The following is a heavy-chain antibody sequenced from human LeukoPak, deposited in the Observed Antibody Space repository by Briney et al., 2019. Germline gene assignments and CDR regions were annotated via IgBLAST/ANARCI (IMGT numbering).Heavy chain of an antibody. V-gene: IGHV3-74*01. Sequence: GGSLRLSCAASGFTFSSYWMHWVRQAPGKGLVWVSRINSDGSSTSYADSVKGRFTISRDNAKNTLYLQMNSLRAEDTAVYYCARGGEYGDYGVYWGQGTLVTVSS. CDR1: GFTFSSYW. J-gene: IGHJ4*02. D-gene: IGHD4-17*01. CDR3: ARGGEYGDYGVY. CDR2: INSDGSST.